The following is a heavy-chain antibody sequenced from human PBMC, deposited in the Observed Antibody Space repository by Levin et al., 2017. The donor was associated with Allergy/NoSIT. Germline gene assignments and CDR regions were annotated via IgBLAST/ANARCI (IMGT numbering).Heavy chain of an antibody. CDR3: ARDSGFGKLFVH. CDR2: LHHTGST. V-gene: IGHV4-4*02. D-gene: IGHD3-10*01. Sequence: SETLSLTCAVSGDSITSGNWWSWVRQPPGKGLEWIGELHHTGSTNYNPSLKSRVTILVDKSKNQFSLRVYSVTAADTAVYYCARDSGFGKLFVHWGQGIFVTVPS. J-gene: IGHJ4*01. CDR1: GDSITSGNW.